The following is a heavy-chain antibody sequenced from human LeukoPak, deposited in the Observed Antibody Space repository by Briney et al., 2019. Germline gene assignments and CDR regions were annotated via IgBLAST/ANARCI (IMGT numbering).Heavy chain of an antibody. Sequence: ASVKVSFKASGYTFTSYGISWVRQPPGQGLEWMGWISAYNGNTNSPQKLQGRVTMPTDTSTSTAYMEVRSLRSDDTDVYYCARDYGDFPLSDYWGQGTLVTVSS. CDR1: GYTFTSYG. CDR3: ARDYGDFPLSDY. V-gene: IGHV1-18*01. D-gene: IGHD4-17*01. CDR2: ISAYNGNT. J-gene: IGHJ4*02.